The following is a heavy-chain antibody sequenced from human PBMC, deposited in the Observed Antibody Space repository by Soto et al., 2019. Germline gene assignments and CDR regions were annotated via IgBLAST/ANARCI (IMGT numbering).Heavy chain of an antibody. D-gene: IGHD3-22*01. V-gene: IGHV4-30-4*01. CDR2: IYYNGGT. CDR1: GGSVSSGGYY. CDR3: ASSYDSSGYDAFDS. J-gene: IGHJ3*01. Sequence: SETLSLTCAVSGGSVSSGGYYWGWIRQPPGKGLELIGYIYYNGGTYYNPSLKSRAFISIDTSENQFSLKLSSVTAADTAVYYCASSYDSSGYDAFDSWGKGTRVTVSS.